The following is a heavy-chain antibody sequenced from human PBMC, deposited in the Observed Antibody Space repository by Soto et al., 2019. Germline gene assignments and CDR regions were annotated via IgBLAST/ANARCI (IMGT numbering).Heavy chain of an antibody. J-gene: IGHJ4*02. CDR2: IIPIFGTA. CDR3: ARGVPYYYDSSGYYIYY. CDR1: GGTFSSYA. V-gene: IGHV1-69*13. Sequence: ASVKVSCKASGGTFSSYAISWVRQAPGQGLEWMGGIIPIFGTANYAQKFQGRVTITADESTSTAYMELSSLRSEDTAVYYCARGVPYYYDSSGYYIYYWGQGTLVTVSS. D-gene: IGHD3-22*01.